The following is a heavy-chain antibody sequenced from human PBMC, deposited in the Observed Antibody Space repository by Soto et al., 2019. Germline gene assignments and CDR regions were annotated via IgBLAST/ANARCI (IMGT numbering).Heavy chain of an antibody. J-gene: IGHJ3*02. CDR3: ATGQQVRMADI. CDR2: ISSDSSDT. V-gene: IGHV3-11*03. D-gene: IGHD6-13*01. CDR1: GFTVSGYY. Sequence: QVQLLESGGGLVKPGGSLRLSCAASGFTVSGYYMGWIRQPPGKGLEWISYISSDSSDTNHADSVKGRFTISRDNVKNSLYPQVNSLRAEDTAVYFCATGQQVRMADIWGQGTMVTVSS.